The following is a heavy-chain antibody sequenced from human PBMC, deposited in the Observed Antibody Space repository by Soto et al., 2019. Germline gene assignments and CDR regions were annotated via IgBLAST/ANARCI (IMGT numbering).Heavy chain of an antibody. V-gene: IGHV4-30-4*03. J-gene: IGHJ5*02. CDR3: VTEGGDQWFDP. D-gene: IGHD3-16*01. CDR2: IYCSGST. Sequence: PSETLSLTCTVSGGSISSGDYYWSWIRQPPGKGLEWSGYIYCSGSTFDNPSLKNRVTKSLDTSKIQISLTLSYVTAAYSAVYYVVTEGGDQWFDPWGQGTLVTVSS. CDR1: GGSISSGDYY.